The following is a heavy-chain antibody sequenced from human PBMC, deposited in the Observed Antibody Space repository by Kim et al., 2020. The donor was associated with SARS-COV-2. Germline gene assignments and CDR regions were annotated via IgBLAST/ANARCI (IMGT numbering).Heavy chain of an antibody. CDR2: INSDGSST. D-gene: IGHD2-2*02. CDR1: GFTFSSYW. CDR3: ARVDIVVVPAAIVDYYYYGMDV. Sequence: GGSLRLSCAASGFTFSSYWMHWVRQAPGKGLVWVSRINSDGSSTSYADSVKGRFTISRDNAKNTLYLQMNSLRAEDTAVYYCARVDIVVVPAAIVDYYYYGMDVWGQGTTVTVSS. J-gene: IGHJ6*02. V-gene: IGHV3-74*01.